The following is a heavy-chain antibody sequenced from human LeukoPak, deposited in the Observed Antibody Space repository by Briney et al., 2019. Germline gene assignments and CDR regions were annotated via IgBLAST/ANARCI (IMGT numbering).Heavy chain of an antibody. J-gene: IGHJ4*02. CDR1: GFTFSDYY. D-gene: IGHD6-13*01. CDR2: ISSSGSTI. CDR3: ARDRAAGASFDY. V-gene: IGHV3-11*01. Sequence: PGGSLRLSCAASGFTFSDYYMSWIRQAPGKGLEWVSYISSSGSTIYYADSVKGRFTISRDNAKNSLYLQMNSLRAEGTAVYYCARDRAAGASFDYWGQGTLVTVSS.